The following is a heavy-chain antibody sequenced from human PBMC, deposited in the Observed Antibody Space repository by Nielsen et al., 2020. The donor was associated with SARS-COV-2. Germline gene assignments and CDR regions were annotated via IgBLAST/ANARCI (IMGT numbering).Heavy chain of an antibody. D-gene: IGHD4-23*01. CDR2: IRSEAYGGTT. J-gene: IGHJ3*02. Sequence: VRQMPGKGLEWVGFIRSEAYGGTTEYAASVKGRFTISRDDSKSIAYLQMNSLKTEDTAVYYCTREDYGGNSRLNAFDIWGQGTMVTVSS. CDR3: TREDYGGNSRLNAFDI. V-gene: IGHV3-49*02.